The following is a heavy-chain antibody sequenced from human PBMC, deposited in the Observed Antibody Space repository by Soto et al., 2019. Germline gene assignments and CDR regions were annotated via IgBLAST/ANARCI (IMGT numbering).Heavy chain of an antibody. CDR3: ASPHSSGNWFDP. D-gene: IGHD6-25*01. Sequence: PSETLSLTCTVSGGSISSSSYYWGWIRQPPGKGLEWIGSIYYSGSTYYNPSLKSRVTISVDTSKNQFSLKLSSVTAADTAVYYCASPHSSGNWFDPWGQGTLVTVSS. CDR1: GGSISSSSYY. J-gene: IGHJ5*02. V-gene: IGHV4-39*01. CDR2: IYYSGST.